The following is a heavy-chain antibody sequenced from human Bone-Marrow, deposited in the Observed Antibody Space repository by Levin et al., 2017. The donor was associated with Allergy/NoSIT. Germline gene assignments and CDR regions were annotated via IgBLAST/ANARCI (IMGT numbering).Heavy chain of an antibody. CDR2: IKQDGSEK. D-gene: IGHD2-15*01. Sequence: GGSLRLSCAASGFTFSSYWMSWVRQAPGKGLEWVANIKQDGSEKYYVDSVKGRFTISRDNAKNSLYLQMNSLRAEDTAVYYCARVRKEIYCSGGSCENGTPNWFDPWGQGTLVTVSS. CDR1: GFTFSSYW. CDR3: ARVRKEIYCSGGSCENGTPNWFDP. V-gene: IGHV3-7*03. J-gene: IGHJ5*02.